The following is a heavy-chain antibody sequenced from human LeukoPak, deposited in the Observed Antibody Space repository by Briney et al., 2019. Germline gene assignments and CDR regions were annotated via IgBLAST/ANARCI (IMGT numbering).Heavy chain of an antibody. Sequence: NPSETLSLTCTVSGGSISSYYWSWIRQPPGKGLEWIGYIYYSGSTNYNPSLKSRVTISVDTSKNQFSLKLSSVTAADTAVYYCARDLLYYDILTGYYNPADRYFDYWGQGTLVTVSS. CDR3: ARDLLYYDILTGYYNPADRYFDY. CDR2: IYYSGST. CDR1: GGSISSYY. V-gene: IGHV4-59*12. J-gene: IGHJ4*02. D-gene: IGHD3-9*01.